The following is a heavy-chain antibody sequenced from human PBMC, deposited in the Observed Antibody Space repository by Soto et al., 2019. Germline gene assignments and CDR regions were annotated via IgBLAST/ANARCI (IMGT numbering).Heavy chain of an antibody. D-gene: IGHD6-19*01. CDR3: ARVAVAGTRFDY. CDR2: IYHSGGT. V-gene: IGHV4-4*02. Sequence: QVQLQESGPGLVKPSGTLSLTCAVSGGSISRSNWWSWVRQPPGKGLEWIGEIYHSGGTNYNPSLKSRVTISVAKSKNQFALKLSSVTAADTAVYYCARVAVAGTRFDYWGQGTLVTVAS. CDR1: GGSISRSNW. J-gene: IGHJ4*02.